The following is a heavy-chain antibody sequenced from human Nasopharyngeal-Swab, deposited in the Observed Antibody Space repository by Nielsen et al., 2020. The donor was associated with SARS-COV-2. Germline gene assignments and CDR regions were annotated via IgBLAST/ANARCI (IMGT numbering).Heavy chain of an antibody. J-gene: IGHJ6*02. V-gene: IGHV3-64D*06. CDR1: GFTFSSYA. CDR3: ARTIAAAGPYGMDV. D-gene: IGHD6-13*01. CDR2: ISSNGGST. Sequence: GESLKISCSASGFTFSSYAMHWVRQAPGKGLEYVSAISSNGGSTYYADSVKGRFTISRDNSKNTLYLQMSSLRAEDTAVYYCARTIAAAGPYGMDVWGQGTTVTVSS.